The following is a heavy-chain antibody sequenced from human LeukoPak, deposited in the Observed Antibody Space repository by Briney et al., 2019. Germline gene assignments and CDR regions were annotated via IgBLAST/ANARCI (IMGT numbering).Heavy chain of an antibody. CDR2: ISPEGSDK. CDR3: ARVQVAVQSVFDYFDY. V-gene: IGHV3-7*01. Sequence: PGGSLRLSCAASGFTFSSYWMSWVRQAPGKGLEWVANISPEGSDKYYKDSVKGRFTVSRDNAKDSLYLQMNSLRAEDTAVYFCARVQVAVQSVFDYFDYWGQGTLVTVSS. CDR1: GFTFSSYW. J-gene: IGHJ4*02. D-gene: IGHD2-2*01.